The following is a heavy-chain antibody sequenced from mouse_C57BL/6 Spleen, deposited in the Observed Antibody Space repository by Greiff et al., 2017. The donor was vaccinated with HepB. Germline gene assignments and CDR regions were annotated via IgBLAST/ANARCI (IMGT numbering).Heavy chain of an antibody. V-gene: IGHV1-69*01. D-gene: IGHD1-1*01. CDR1: GYTFTSYW. CDR3: ARDGYGSIYFDY. J-gene: IGHJ2*01. CDR2: IDPSDSYT. Sequence: QVQLQQSGAELVMPGASVKLSCKASGYTFTSYWMHWVKQRPGQGLEWIGEIDPSDSYTNYNQKFKGKSTLTVDKSSSTAYMQLSSLTSEDSAVYYCARDGYGSIYFDYWGQGTTLTVSS.